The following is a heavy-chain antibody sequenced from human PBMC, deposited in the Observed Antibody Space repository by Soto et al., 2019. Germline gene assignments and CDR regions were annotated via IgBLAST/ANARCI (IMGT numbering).Heavy chain of an antibody. V-gene: IGHV2-5*02. J-gene: IGHJ4*02. CDR1: GFSLSTRDVG. Sequence: QITLNESGPTLVKPTQTLTLTCTFSGFSLSTRDVGVGWIRQPPGEALEWLGVVYWDDSKTYSPSLESRLTHTENTSKNQLVLRMTKMDPVDTATFFCAHCRGGVASFWGQGTLVTVSS. D-gene: IGHD2-2*01. CDR3: AHCRGGVASF. CDR2: VYWDDSK.